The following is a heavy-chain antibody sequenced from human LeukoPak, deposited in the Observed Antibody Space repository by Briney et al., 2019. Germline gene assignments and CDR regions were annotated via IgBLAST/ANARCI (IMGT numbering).Heavy chain of an antibody. V-gene: IGHV4-59*01. CDR3: ARVSSDSSGYPFDY. D-gene: IGHD3-22*01. CDR2: IYYSGST. Sequence: SETLSLTCTVSGGSISSYYWSWIRQPPGKGLEWIGYIYYSGSTNYNPSLKSRVTISVDTSKNQFSLKLSSVTAADTAVYYCARVSSDSSGYPFDYWGQGTLVTVSS. J-gene: IGHJ4*02. CDR1: GGSISSYY.